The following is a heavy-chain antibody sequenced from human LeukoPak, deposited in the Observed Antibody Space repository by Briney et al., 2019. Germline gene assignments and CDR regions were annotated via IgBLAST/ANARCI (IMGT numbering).Heavy chain of an antibody. V-gene: IGHV4-30-4*01. CDR2: SYYSGST. Sequence: SEIMCLTCTVSVGSITSGYYHWSWIRQPPGRGLELNGYSYYSGSTYSNPTLKSRVTISVDTSQIQLSLKLSSVTAAEPAVYYCARATENFDYWGQGTLVTVSS. J-gene: IGHJ4*02. CDR3: ARATENFDY. CDR1: VGSITSGYYH.